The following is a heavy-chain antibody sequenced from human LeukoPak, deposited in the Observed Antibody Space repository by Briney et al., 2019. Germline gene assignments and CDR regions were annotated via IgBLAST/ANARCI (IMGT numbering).Heavy chain of an antibody. J-gene: IGHJ4*02. CDR1: GNSISSVDNY. V-gene: IGHV4-61*02. CDR3: ARASYSYDINGWVPFDY. Sequence: TLSLTCTVSGNSISSVDNYWSWIRQPPGKGLEWIGRIYTSGSTNYNPSLKSRVTISGDTSKNQFSLRLSSVTAADTAVYYCARASYSYDINGWVPFDYWGQGTLVTVSS. CDR2: IYTSGST. D-gene: IGHD3-22*01.